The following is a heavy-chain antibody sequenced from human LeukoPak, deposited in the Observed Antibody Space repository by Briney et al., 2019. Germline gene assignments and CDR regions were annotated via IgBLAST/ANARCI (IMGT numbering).Heavy chain of an antibody. CDR1: GYTFTSSG. Sequence: ASVKVSCKASGYTFTSSGISWVRQAPGQGLEWMGWISAYNGNTNYAQKLQGRVTMTTDTSTSTAYMELRSLRSDDTAVYYCAREADYYDSSGYYPYNWFDPWGEETLVTVSS. CDR3: AREADYYDSSGYYPYNWFDP. V-gene: IGHV1-18*01. D-gene: IGHD3-22*01. CDR2: ISAYNGNT. J-gene: IGHJ5*02.